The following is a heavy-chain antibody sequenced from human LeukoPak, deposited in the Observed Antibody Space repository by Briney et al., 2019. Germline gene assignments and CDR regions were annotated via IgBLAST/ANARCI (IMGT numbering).Heavy chain of an antibody. CDR1: GYIFTGYG. V-gene: IGHV1-18*01. D-gene: IGHD1-14*01. CDR2: ISAYSDNA. Sequence: ASVKVSCKASGYIFTGYGFTWVRQAPGQGLERMGWISAYSDNANYAQNLQGRVTMTTDTSTSTAYMELRSLRSDDTAVYYCARTTAWARTKFDYWGQGTLVTVSS. CDR3: ARTTAWARTKFDY. J-gene: IGHJ4*02.